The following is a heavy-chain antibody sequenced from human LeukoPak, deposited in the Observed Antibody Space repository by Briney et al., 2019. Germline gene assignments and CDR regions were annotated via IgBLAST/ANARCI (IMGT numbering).Heavy chain of an antibody. Sequence: ASVKVSCKASGYSFNYYGINWVRQAPGQGLEWMGWINPNSGGTNYAQKFQGWVTMTRDTSISTAYMELSRLRSDDTAVYYCARTVDNWFDPWGQGTLVTVSS. V-gene: IGHV1-2*04. CDR3: ARTVDNWFDP. CDR1: GYSFNYYG. CDR2: INPNSGGT. D-gene: IGHD4-23*01. J-gene: IGHJ5*02.